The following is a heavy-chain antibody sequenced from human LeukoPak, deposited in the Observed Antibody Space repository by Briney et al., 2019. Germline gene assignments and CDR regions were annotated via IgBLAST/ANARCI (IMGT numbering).Heavy chain of an antibody. Sequence: SETLSLTCAVYGGSFSGYYWSWIRQPPGKGLEWVGEINHSGSTNYNPSLKSRVTISVDTSKNQFSLKLSSVTAADTAVYYCARGRCSGGSCYLFDYWGQGTLVTVSS. V-gene: IGHV4-34*01. CDR2: INHSGST. J-gene: IGHJ4*02. CDR1: GGSFSGYY. D-gene: IGHD2-15*01. CDR3: ARGRCSGGSCYLFDY.